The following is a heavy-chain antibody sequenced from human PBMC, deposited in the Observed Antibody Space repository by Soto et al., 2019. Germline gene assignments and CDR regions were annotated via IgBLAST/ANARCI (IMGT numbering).Heavy chain of an antibody. D-gene: IGHD3-10*01. Sequence: ESGGGVVQPGRSLGLSCAASGFTFSSYGMHWVRQAPGKGLEWVAVISYDGSNKYYADSVKGRFTTSRDNSKNTLYLQMNSLRAEDTPVYYCAKEGDTMVRGVTYYYYGMDVWGQGTTVTVSS. CDR2: ISYDGSNK. J-gene: IGHJ6*02. CDR3: AKEGDTMVRGVTYYYYGMDV. CDR1: GFTFSSYG. V-gene: IGHV3-30*18.